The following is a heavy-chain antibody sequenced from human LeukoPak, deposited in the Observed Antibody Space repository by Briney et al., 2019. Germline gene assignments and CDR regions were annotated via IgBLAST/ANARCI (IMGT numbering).Heavy chain of an antibody. D-gene: IGHD3-22*01. CDR1: GFTFSSYS. V-gene: IGHV3-21*01. CDR2: ISSSSSYI. CDR3: ARDGCLNYYDSSGYYC. Sequence: PGGSLRLSCAASGFTFSSYSMNWVRQAPGKGLEWVSSISSSSSYIYYADSVKGRFTISRDNAKNSLYLQMNSLRAEDTAVYYCARDGCLNYYDSSGYYCWGQGTLVTVSS. J-gene: IGHJ4*02.